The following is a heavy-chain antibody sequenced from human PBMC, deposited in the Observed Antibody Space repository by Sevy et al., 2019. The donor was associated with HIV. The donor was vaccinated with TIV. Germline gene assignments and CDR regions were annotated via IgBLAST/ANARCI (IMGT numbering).Heavy chain of an antibody. J-gene: IGHJ1*01. Sequence: ASVKVSCKASGYTFTGYYMHWVRQAPGQGLEWMGWINPNSGGTNYAQKFQGRVTMTRDTSISTAYMELSRLRSDDTAVYYCARVYSSGSRGVVYFQHWGQCTLVTVSS. CDR1: GYTFTGYY. CDR2: INPNSGGT. D-gene: IGHD3-22*01. V-gene: IGHV1-2*02. CDR3: ARVYSSGSRGVVYFQH.